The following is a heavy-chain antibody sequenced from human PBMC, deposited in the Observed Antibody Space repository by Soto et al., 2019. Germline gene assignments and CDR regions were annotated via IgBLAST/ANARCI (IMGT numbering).Heavy chain of an antibody. Sequence: PGGSLRLSCAASGFTFSSYSMNWVRQAPGKGLEWVSYISSSSSTIYYADSVKGRFTISRDNAKNSLYLQMNSLRAEDTAVYYCARGESGYSYGYVSDYWGQGTLVTVSS. CDR1: GFTFSSYS. V-gene: IGHV3-48*01. CDR2: ISSSSSTI. J-gene: IGHJ4*02. CDR3: ARGESGYSYGYVSDY. D-gene: IGHD5-18*01.